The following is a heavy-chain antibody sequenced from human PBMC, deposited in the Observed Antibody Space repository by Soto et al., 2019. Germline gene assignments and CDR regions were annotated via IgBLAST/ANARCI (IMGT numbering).Heavy chain of an antibody. D-gene: IGHD6-19*01. CDR3: ARDRHNSGY. CDR1: GGSISNYY. J-gene: IGHJ4*02. Sequence: PSETLSLTCTVSGGSISNYYWSWFRQPPGKGLEWIGYIYYSGITMYNPSLKSRVTISVDPSKNQFSLKLRSVTSADTAVYYCARDRHNSGYWGQGXLVTVSS. V-gene: IGHV4-59*01. CDR2: IYYSGIT.